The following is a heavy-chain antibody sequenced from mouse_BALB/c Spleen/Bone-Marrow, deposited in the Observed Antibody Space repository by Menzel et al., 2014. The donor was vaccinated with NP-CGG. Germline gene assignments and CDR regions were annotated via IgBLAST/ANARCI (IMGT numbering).Heavy chain of an antibody. CDR1: GYTFSSYC. V-gene: IGHV1-9*01. CDR2: ILPGSGST. J-gene: IGHJ3*01. Sequence: VQLQQSGAELMKPGASVKISCKATGYTFSSYCIEWVKQRPGHGLEWIGEILPGSGSTNYNEKFKGKATFTADTSSNTAYMQLSSLTSEDSAVYYCAREDGNHVGFAYWGQGTLVTVSA. CDR3: AREDGNHVGFAY. D-gene: IGHD2-1*01.